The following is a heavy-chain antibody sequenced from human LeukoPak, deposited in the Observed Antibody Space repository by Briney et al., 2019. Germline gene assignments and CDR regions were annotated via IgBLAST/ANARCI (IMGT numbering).Heavy chain of an antibody. CDR2: IGYDGSNK. D-gene: IGHD3-22*01. Sequence: PGGSLRRSCAASGFTCSSYGMHWVRQAPGKGLEWVAFIGYDGSNKYYADSVKGRFTISTDNSKNTLYLQMNSLRAEDTAVYYCAKGAYYYDSGGYYYYFDYWGQGTLVTVSS. J-gene: IGHJ4*02. CDR1: GFTCSSYG. CDR3: AKGAYYYDSGGYYYYFDY. V-gene: IGHV3-30*02.